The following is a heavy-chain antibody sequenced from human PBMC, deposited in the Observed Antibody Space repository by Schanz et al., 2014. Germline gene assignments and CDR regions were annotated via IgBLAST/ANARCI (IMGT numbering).Heavy chain of an antibody. J-gene: IGHJ4*02. CDR1: GFTFSSYA. V-gene: IGHV3-23*01. CDR3: AKGKSEVRGIILDY. Sequence: ELQLLESGGGLVQPGESLRLSCAASGFTFSSYAMSWVRQASGKGLEWVAQISHDGHRDFYADSVKGRFTISRDNSINTLSLQMNSLSADDTAVYYCAKGKSEVRGIILDYWGQGTLVTVSS. D-gene: IGHD3-10*01. CDR2: ISHDGHRD.